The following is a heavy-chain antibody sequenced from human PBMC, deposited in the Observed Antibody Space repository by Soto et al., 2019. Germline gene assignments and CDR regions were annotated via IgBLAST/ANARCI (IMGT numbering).Heavy chain of an antibody. CDR2: IRSKVNTYAT. CDR3: TRRRDWTAMDPLDY. Sequence: EVQLVESGGGLVQPGGYLKLSCAASGFTLSDSAMHWVRQTSGKGLEWVGRIRSKVNTYATAYAASVKGRFTISRDDSIGTTYLQMNSVKAEDTAVYYCTRRRDWTAMDPLDYWGQGTLVTVSS. CDR1: GFTLSDSA. J-gene: IGHJ4*02. D-gene: IGHD5-18*01. V-gene: IGHV3-73*02.